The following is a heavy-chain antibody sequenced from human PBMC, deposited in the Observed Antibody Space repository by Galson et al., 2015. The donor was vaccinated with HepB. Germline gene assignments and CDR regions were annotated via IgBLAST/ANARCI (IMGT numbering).Heavy chain of an antibody. D-gene: IGHD6-25*01. J-gene: IGHJ6*02. Sequence: SLRLSCAASGFTFSSYWMSWVRQAPGKGLEWVANIEQDGSEKYYVDSVKGRFTISRDNAKNSLYLQMNSLRAEDTAVYYCARDIGGSRYYYYGMDVWGQGTTVTVSS. CDR1: GFTFSSYW. CDR2: IEQDGSEK. CDR3: ARDIGGSRYYYYGMDV. V-gene: IGHV3-7*03.